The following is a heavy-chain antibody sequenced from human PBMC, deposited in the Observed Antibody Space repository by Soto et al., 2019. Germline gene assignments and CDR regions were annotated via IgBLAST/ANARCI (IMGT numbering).Heavy chain of an antibody. V-gene: IGHV3-9*01. CDR3: AKDITPNGHYDYVES. CDR1: GFTFDDYA. J-gene: IGHJ4*02. Sequence: EVQLVESGGGLVQPGRSLRLSCAASGFTFDDYAMHWVRQAPGKGLAWVSVISWNSARIDYADSVRGRLTISRDNAKNSLYLQMNSLRAEDTAFSYCAKDITPNGHYDYVESWGQGTLVTVSS. D-gene: IGHD1-7*01. CDR2: ISWNSARI.